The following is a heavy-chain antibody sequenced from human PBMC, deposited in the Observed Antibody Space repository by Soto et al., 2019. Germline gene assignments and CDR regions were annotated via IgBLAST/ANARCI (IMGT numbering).Heavy chain of an antibody. Sequence: QVQLQESGPGLVKPSQTLSLTCTVSGGSISSGGYYWSWIRQHPGKGLEGIGYIYYSGSNYYNQSLKSRVTISVDTSKNQFYLKLSSVTAADTAVYYCARGVVVPAAIGGNWFDPWGQGTLVTVSS. V-gene: IGHV4-31*03. CDR3: ARGVVVPAAIGGNWFDP. CDR1: GGSISSGGYY. J-gene: IGHJ5*02. CDR2: IYYSGSN. D-gene: IGHD2-2*02.